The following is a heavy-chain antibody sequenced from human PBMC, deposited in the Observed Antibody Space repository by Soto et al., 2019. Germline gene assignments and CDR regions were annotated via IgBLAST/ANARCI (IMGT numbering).Heavy chain of an antibody. Sequence: QVQLQESGPGLAKPSQTLSLTCTVSGASLSSGNYYWTWIRQVPGKDLEWMGHIFHTGTSFSTLSLRGRFRMSFHTSENQSSRPLGFVPAAAPAFYYGARGLGYDANGFSPAAFDLWAKGTMVPASA. CDR1: GASLSSGNYY. CDR3: ARGLGYDANGFSPAAFDL. D-gene: IGHD3-22*01. V-gene: IGHV4-30-4*01. J-gene: IGHJ3*01. CDR2: IFHTGTS.